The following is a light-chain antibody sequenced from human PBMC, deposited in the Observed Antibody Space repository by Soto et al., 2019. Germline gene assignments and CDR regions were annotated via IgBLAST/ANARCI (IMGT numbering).Light chain of an antibody. Sequence: DIQMTQSPSTLSASVGDRVTITCRAIQIVSNWLAWYQQKPGKAPKVLIYDVSSLESGVPSRFSGSGSGTEFILTISSLQPDDFATYYCKQLNSYRKFGQGTKVDIK. CDR1: QIVSNW. V-gene: IGKV1-5*01. CDR3: KQLNSYRK. CDR2: DVS. J-gene: IGKJ1*01.